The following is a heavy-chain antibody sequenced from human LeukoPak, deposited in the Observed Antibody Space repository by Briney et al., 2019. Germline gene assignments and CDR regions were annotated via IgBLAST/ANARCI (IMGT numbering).Heavy chain of an antibody. CDR3: AKGALYDFWSGYYNSPYYFDY. CDR1: GFTFSSYA. CDR2: ISGSGGST. D-gene: IGHD3-3*01. V-gene: IGHV3-23*01. Sequence: GGSLRLSCAASGFTFSSYAMSWVRQAPGKGLEWVSAISGSGGSTYYADSVKGRFTISRDNSKNTLYLQMNSLRAEDTAVYYFAKGALYDFWSGYYNSPYYFDYWGQGTLVTVSS. J-gene: IGHJ4*02.